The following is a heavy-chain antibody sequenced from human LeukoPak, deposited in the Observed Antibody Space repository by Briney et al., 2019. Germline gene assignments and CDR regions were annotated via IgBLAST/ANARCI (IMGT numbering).Heavy chain of an antibody. CDR3: ARRRKSHSYSSVRYRWGYYFDY. J-gene: IGHJ4*02. CDR1: GGSISSSSYY. V-gene: IGHV4-39*07. Sequence: PSETLSLTCTVSGGSISSSSYYWGWIRQPPGKGLEWIGSIYYSGSTYYNPSLKSRVTISVDTSKNQFSLKLSSVTAADTAVYYCARRRKSHSYSSVRYRWGYYFDYWGQGTLVTVSS. D-gene: IGHD3-22*01. CDR2: IYYSGST.